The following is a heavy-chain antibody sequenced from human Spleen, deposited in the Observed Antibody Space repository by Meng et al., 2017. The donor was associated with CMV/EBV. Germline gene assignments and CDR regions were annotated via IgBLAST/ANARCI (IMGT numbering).Heavy chain of an antibody. CDR3: ARDRYYDFWSGYLSIDY. J-gene: IGHJ4*02. CDR1: GYTFTSYY. D-gene: IGHD3-3*01. Sequence: ASVKVSCKASGYTFTSYYMHWVRQAPGQGLEWMGIINPSGGSTSYAQKFQGRVTMTRDTSTSTVYMELSSLRSEDTAVYYCARDRYYDFWSGYLSIDYWGQGTLVTVSS. V-gene: IGHV1-46*01. CDR2: INPSGGST.